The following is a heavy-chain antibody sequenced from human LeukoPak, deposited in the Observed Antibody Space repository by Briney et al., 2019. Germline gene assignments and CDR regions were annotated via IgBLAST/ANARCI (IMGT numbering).Heavy chain of an antibody. CDR3: ARVGSLWELRLPLGY. Sequence: ASVKVSCKASGYTFTSYYMHWVRQAPGQGLEWMGIINPSGGSTSYAQKFQGRVTMTRDMSTSTVYMELSSLRSEDTAVYYCARVGSLWELRLPLGYWGQGTLVIVSS. D-gene: IGHD1-26*01. CDR1: GYTFTSYY. V-gene: IGHV1-46*01. CDR2: INPSGGST. J-gene: IGHJ4*02.